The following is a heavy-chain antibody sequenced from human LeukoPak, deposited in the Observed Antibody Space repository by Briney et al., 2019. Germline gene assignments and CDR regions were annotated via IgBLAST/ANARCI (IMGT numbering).Heavy chain of an antibody. V-gene: IGHV4-31*03. Sequence: SQTLSLTCTVSGGSISSGGYYWSWIRQHPGKGLEWIGYIYYSGSTYYNPSLKSRVTISVDTSKNQFSLKLSSVTAADTAVYYCARLAELTTVTLGLGWFDPWGQGTLVTVSS. J-gene: IGHJ5*02. CDR1: GGSISSGGYY. CDR2: IYYSGST. CDR3: ARLAELTTVTLGLGWFDP. D-gene: IGHD4-11*01.